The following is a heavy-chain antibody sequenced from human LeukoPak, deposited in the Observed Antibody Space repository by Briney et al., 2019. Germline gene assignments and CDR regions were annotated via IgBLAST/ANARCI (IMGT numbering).Heavy chain of an antibody. CDR1: GFTFSSYV. Sequence: GGSLRLSCAASGFTFSSYVMSWVRQAPGKGLEWVSAISGSGGSTYYADSVKGRFTISRDNSKNTLYVQMNSLRAEDTAVYYCAKSVGSGSYYNNDCWGQGTLVTVSS. CDR2: ISGSGGST. V-gene: IGHV3-23*01. CDR3: AKSVGSGSYYNNDC. J-gene: IGHJ4*02. D-gene: IGHD3-10*01.